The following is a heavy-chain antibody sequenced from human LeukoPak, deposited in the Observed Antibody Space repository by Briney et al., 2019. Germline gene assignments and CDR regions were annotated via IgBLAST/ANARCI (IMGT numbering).Heavy chain of an antibody. J-gene: IGHJ4*01. Sequence: GGSLRLSCVVSGNSIRSYSINWVRQAPGKGLEWVSTIDYSGTYINYAGSLRGRFTISRDDASNSLYLQMNSLRVDDTAIYYCARDCEIGYSHGLCWGQGTLVTVSS. CDR1: GNSIRSYS. CDR3: ARDCEIGYSHGLC. D-gene: IGHD5-18*01. V-gene: IGHV3-21*01. CDR2: IDYSGTYI.